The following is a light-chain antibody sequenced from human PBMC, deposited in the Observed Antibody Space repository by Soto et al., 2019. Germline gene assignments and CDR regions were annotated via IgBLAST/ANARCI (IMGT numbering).Light chain of an antibody. V-gene: IGKV3-15*01. J-gene: IGKJ2*01. CDR2: AAS. Sequence: EIVMTQSPDTLYVSPGERATLSCRASQSVSSHLALYQQKPGQASRLLFYAASTRATCLPARFSGSGSGADFTLTTSSLQYELFGVYSCQQYNNRRRTFDKGTKLQI. CDR3: QQYNNRRRT. CDR1: QSVSSH.